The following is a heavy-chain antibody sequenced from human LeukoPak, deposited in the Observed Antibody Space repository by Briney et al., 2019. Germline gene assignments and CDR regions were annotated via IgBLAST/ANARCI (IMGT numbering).Heavy chain of an antibody. CDR1: GFTFSSYG. V-gene: IGHV3-30*02. J-gene: IGHJ4*02. CDR2: IRYDGSNK. CDR3: AKKRTAENSFDY. Sequence: PGGSLRLSCAASGFTFSSYGMHWVRQAPGKGLEWVAFIRYDGSNKYYADSVKGRFTISRDNSKNTLYLQMNSLRPEDTAVYYCAKKRTAENSFDYWGQGTLVTVSS. D-gene: IGHD1/OR15-1a*01.